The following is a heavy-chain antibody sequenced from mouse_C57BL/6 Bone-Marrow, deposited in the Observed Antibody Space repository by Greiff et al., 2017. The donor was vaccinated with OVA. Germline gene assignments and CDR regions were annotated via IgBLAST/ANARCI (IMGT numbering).Heavy chain of an antibody. CDR3: ARGPYYYGSSYWIDY. CDR2: IYPRSGNT. V-gene: IGHV1-81*01. CDR1: GYTFTSYG. J-gene: IGHJ2*01. Sequence: QVQLQQSGAELARPGASVKLSCKASGYTFTSYGISWVKQRTGQGLEWIGEIYPRSGNTNYNEKFKGKATLTADKSSSTAYMELRCLTSEDSAVYVCARGPYYYGSSYWIDYWGQGTTLTVSS. D-gene: IGHD1-1*01.